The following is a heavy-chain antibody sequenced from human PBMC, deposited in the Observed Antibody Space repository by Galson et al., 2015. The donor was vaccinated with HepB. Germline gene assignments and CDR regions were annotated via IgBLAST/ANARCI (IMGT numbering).Heavy chain of an antibody. Sequence: SLRLSCAASRFTFSRYAMHWVRQAPGKGLEWVAIISPDGRREFYADYVKGRFTISRDNSKNTVYLQMDSLRVEDSAVYYCASGDSGSWYPPSIDYWGQGTLVTVSS. J-gene: IGHJ4*02. D-gene: IGHD6-13*01. CDR1: RFTFSRYA. CDR3: ASGDSGSWYPPSIDY. CDR2: ISPDGRRE. V-gene: IGHV3-30*04.